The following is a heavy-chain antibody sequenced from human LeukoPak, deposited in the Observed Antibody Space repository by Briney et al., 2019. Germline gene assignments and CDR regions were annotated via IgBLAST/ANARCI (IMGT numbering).Heavy chain of an antibody. J-gene: IGHJ4*02. CDR1: GFTFSSYA. D-gene: IGHD3-22*01. Sequence: PGGSLRLSCAASGFTFSSYAMHWVRQAPGKGLEWVAVISYGGSNKYYADSVKGRFTISRDNSKNTLYLQMNSLRAEDTAVYYCAREGGYSGHFDYWGQGTLVTVSS. V-gene: IGHV3-30-3*01. CDR3: AREGGYSGHFDY. CDR2: ISYGGSNK.